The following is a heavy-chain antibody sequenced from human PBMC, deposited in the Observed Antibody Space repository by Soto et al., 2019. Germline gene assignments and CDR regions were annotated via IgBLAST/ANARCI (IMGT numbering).Heavy chain of an antibody. Sequence: QVQLVQSGAEVKKPGSSVKVSCKASGGTFSSYAISWVRQAPGQGLEWMGGIIPIFGTANYAQKFQGRVTITADETTSTAYRELSSLRSENSAVYYCANFGGTIYGHAYWGQGTLVTVSS. CDR1: GGTFSSYA. CDR2: IIPIFGTA. D-gene: IGHD3-16*01. J-gene: IGHJ4*02. V-gene: IGHV1-69*01. CDR3: ANFGGTIYGHAY.